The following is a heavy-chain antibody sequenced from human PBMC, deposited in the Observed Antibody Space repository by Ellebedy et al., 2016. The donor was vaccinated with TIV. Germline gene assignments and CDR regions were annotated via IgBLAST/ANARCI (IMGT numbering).Heavy chain of an antibody. D-gene: IGHD7-27*01. Sequence: PGGSLRLSCAASGFTFSRSWMSRVRQAPGKGLEWVANINYDGSAKQYVDSVKGRFTVSRDNAKNSLYLQMNSLRAGDTAVYYCAKLTGANRDWYFDLWGHGTLVTVPS. V-gene: IGHV3-7*03. CDR1: GFTFSRSW. CDR2: INYDGSAK. J-gene: IGHJ2*01. CDR3: AKLTGANRDWYFDL.